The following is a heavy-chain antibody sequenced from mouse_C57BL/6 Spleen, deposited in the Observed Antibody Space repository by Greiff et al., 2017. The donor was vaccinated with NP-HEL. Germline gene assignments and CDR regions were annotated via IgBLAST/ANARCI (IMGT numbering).Heavy chain of an antibody. CDR3: ARFYYDYGYAMDY. V-gene: IGHV1-72*01. CDR2: IDPNSGGT. D-gene: IGHD2-4*01. Sequence: QQSCKASGYTFTSYWMHWVKQRPGRGLEWIGRIDPNSGGTKYNEKFKSKATLTVDKPSSTAYMQLSSLTSEDSAVYYCARFYYDYGYAMDYWGQGTSVTVSS. J-gene: IGHJ4*01. CDR1: GYTFTSYW.